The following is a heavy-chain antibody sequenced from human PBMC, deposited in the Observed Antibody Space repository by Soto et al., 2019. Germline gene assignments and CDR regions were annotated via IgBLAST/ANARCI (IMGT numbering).Heavy chain of an antibody. V-gene: IGHV3-23*01. D-gene: IGHD3-22*01. J-gene: IGHJ4*02. CDR1: GITISNYP. CDR3: VKDDGGYPSTAPH. Sequence: EVQLLESGGGLVQPGGSLRLSCAASGITISNYPMSWVRQAPGKGLEWVSGISGSGDRRYYADSAKGRFTISKDISRNSLSLQLDSLGVEDTAVYFCVKDDGGYPSTAPHWGQGTLVTVSS. CDR2: ISGSGDRR.